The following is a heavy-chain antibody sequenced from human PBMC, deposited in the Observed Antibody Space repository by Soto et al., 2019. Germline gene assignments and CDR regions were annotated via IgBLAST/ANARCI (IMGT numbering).Heavy chain of an antibody. CDR2: IYYSGST. J-gene: IGHJ5*02. Sequence: SETLSLTCTVSGGSISSGGYYWSWIRQHPGKGLEWIGYIYYSGSTYYNPSLKSRVTISVDTSKNQFSLKLSSVTAADTAVYYCARGSVVLRYFDWLLDWFDPWGQGTLVTVSS. D-gene: IGHD3-9*01. CDR3: ARGSVVLRYFDWLLDWFDP. V-gene: IGHV4-31*03. CDR1: GGSISSGGYY.